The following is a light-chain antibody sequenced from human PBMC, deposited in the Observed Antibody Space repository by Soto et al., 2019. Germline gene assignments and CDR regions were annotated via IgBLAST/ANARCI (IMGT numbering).Light chain of an antibody. CDR1: QSLLDSDDGNTY. Sequence: DIVMTQTPLSLPVTPGEPASISCRSSQSLLDSDDGNTYLDWYLQKPGQSPQLLIYTVSYRASGVPDRFSGSGSGTDFTLKISRVEAEDVGVYYCMQRIEFQLTFGAGSKVDIX. CDR2: TVS. V-gene: IGKV2-40*01. CDR3: MQRIEFQLT. J-gene: IGKJ4*01.